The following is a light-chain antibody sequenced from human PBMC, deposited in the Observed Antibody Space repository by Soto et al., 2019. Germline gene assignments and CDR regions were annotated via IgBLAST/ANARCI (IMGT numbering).Light chain of an antibody. CDR3: SSFAASNNWV. V-gene: IGLV2-8*01. CDR1: SSDVAAYNY. J-gene: IGLJ3*02. CDR2: AVT. Sequence: QSALTQPPSASGSPGQSVTIPCTGTSSDVAAYNYVSWYQQHAGKAPKLVIYAVTKRPPGVPDRFSGSKSANTASLTVSGLQAEDEADYYCSSFAASNNWVFGGGTKVTVL.